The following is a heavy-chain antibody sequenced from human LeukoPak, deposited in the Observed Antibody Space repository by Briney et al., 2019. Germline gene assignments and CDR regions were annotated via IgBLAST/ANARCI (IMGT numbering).Heavy chain of an antibody. J-gene: IGHJ4*02. CDR2: INHSGST. CDR3: ARDSLEGPATPWFDY. D-gene: IGHD2-2*01. CDR1: GGPFSGYY. V-gene: IGHV4-34*01. Sequence: SETLSLTCAVYGGPFSGYYWGWIRQPPGKGLEWIGEINHSGSTNYNPSLKSRVTISVDTSKNQFSLKLSSVTAADTAVYYCARDSLEGPATPWFDYWGQGTLVTVSS.